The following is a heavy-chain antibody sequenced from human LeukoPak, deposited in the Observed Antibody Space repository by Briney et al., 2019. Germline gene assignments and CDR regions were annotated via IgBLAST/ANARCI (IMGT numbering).Heavy chain of an antibody. CDR1: GFTFSSYA. CDR2: ISSNGGST. V-gene: IGHV3-64D*06. CDR3: VKSVTTGTGGAFDI. D-gene: IGHD1-1*01. J-gene: IGHJ3*02. Sequence: GGSLGLSCSASGFTFSSYAMHWVRQAPGKGLEYVSAISSNGGSTYYADSVKGRFTISRDNSKNTLYLQMSSLRAEDTAVYYCVKSVTTGTGGAFDIWGQGTMVTVSS.